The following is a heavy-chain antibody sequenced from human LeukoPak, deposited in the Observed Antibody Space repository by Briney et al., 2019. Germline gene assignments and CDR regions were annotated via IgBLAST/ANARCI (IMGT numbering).Heavy chain of an antibody. Sequence: SETLSLTCAVYGGSFSGYFWSWIRQPPGKELEWIGEINQGGSTKYNPSLKTRVTISVDTSKNQFSLKLSSVTAADTAVYYCARPITIFGVVRNAFDIWGQGTMVTVSS. J-gene: IGHJ3*02. CDR2: INQGGST. CDR3: ARPITIFGVVRNAFDI. CDR1: GGSFSGYF. D-gene: IGHD3-3*01. V-gene: IGHV4-34*01.